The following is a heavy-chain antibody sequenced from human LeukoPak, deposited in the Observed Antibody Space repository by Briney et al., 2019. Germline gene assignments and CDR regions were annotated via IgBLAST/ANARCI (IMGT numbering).Heavy chain of an antibody. V-gene: IGHV4-59*01. Sequence: SETLSLTCTVSGGSISSYYCSWIRQPPGKGLEWIGYMYYSGSNNYNPSLKSRVTISVDMSKNQFSLKLSSVTAADTAVYYCARGGYGEYYYDSSGYYLFDYWGQGTLVTVSS. CDR2: MYYSGSN. CDR3: ARGGYGEYYYDSSGYYLFDY. CDR1: GGSISSYY. J-gene: IGHJ4*02. D-gene: IGHD3-22*01.